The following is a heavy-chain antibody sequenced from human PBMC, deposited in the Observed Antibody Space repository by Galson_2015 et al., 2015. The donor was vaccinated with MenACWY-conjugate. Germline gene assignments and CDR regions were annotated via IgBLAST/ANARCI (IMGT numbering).Heavy chain of an antibody. V-gene: IGHV3-30*03. J-gene: IGHJ4*02. Sequence: SLRLSCAASGFTFSSYGMHWVRQAPGKGLEWVAVISYDGSNKYYADSVKGRFTISRDNSKNTLYLQMNSLRVDDTAIYYCLPLYGDYIGSGYWGQGTLVTASS. D-gene: IGHD4-17*01. CDR1: GFTFSSYG. CDR2: ISYDGSNK. CDR3: LPLYGDYIGSGY.